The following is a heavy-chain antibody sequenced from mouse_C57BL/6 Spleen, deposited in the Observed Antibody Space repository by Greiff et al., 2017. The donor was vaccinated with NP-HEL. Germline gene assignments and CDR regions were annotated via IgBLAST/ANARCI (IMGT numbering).Heavy chain of an antibody. CDR2: IYPRSGNT. CDR1: GYTFTSYG. Sequence: QVQLQQPGAELVRPGASVKLSCKASGYTFTSYGISWVKQSPGQGLEWIGEIYPRSGNTYYNEKFKSKATLTADKSSSTAYMALRSLTSEDSAVFGSTKRLLQDYYAMDYWGQGTSVTVSS. J-gene: IGHJ4*01. V-gene: IGHV1-81*01. D-gene: IGHD2-3*01. CDR3: TKRLLQDYYAMDY.